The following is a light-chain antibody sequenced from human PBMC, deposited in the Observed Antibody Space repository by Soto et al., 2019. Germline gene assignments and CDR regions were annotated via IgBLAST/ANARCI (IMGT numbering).Light chain of an antibody. CDR2: GAS. Sequence: VVMECRGTLTVTPGERDTLSCRVSQSVSSKLAWYQQKPGQAPRLLIYGASTRATGIPARFSGSGSGTEFTLTISSLQSEDFAVYYCQQYNNWPPITFGQGTGLEI. V-gene: IGKV3D-15*01. CDR1: QSVSSK. J-gene: IGKJ5*01. CDR3: QQYNNWPPIT.